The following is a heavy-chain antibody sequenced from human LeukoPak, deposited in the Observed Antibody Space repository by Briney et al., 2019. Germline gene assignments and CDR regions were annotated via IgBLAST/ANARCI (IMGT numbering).Heavy chain of an antibody. D-gene: IGHD4-23*01. V-gene: IGHV3-48*03. CDR1: GFTFSNYE. Sequence: PGGSLRLSCAASGFTFSNYEMNWVRQAPGKGLEWVSYISSSGSTIYYADSVKGRFTISRDNAETSLYLQTSSLRVEDTAVYYCARPPYGGVDYWGQGTLVTVSS. CDR3: ARPPYGGVDY. J-gene: IGHJ4*02. CDR2: ISSSGSTI.